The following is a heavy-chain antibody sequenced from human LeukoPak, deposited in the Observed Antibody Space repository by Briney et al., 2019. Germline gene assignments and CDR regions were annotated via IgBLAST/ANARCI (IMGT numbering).Heavy chain of an antibody. V-gene: IGHV4-61*01. CDR2: IYYSGST. J-gene: IGHJ4*02. CDR3: ARGRYSSSS. CDR1: GGSVSSGSYY. Sequence: SETLSLTCTVSGGSVSSGSYYWSWIRQPPGKGLEWIGYIYYSGSTNYNPSLKSRVTISVDTSKNQFSLKLSSVTAADTAVYYCARGRYSSSSWGQGTLVTVSS. D-gene: IGHD6-6*01.